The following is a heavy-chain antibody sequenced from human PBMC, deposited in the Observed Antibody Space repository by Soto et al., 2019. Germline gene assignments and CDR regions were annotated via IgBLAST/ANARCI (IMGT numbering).Heavy chain of an antibody. J-gene: IGHJ6*02. CDR2: IIPIFGTA. D-gene: IGHD3-9*01. Sequence: SVKVSCKASGGTFSSYAIGWVRQAPGQGLEWMGGIIPIFGTANYAQKFQGRVTITADKSTSTAYMELSSLRSEDTAVYYCARDPRYYDILTGYLVLGYYGMDVWGQGTTVTVSS. CDR1: GGTFSSYA. CDR3: ARDPRYYDILTGYLVLGYYGMDV. V-gene: IGHV1-69*06.